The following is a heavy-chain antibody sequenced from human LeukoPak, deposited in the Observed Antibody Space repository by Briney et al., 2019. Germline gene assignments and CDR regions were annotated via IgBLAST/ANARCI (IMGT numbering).Heavy chain of an antibody. J-gene: IGHJ4*02. CDR2: TYYRSKWYN. Sequence: SQTLSLTCAISGDSVPNNSGAWKWIRQSPSRGVEWLGRTYYRSKWYNDYAVSVKSRININSDTSKNQFSLHLNSVTPEDTAVYYCARGYSFDYWGQGTLVTVSP. CDR3: ARGYSFDY. V-gene: IGHV6-1*01. CDR1: GDSVPNNSGA. D-gene: IGHD2-15*01.